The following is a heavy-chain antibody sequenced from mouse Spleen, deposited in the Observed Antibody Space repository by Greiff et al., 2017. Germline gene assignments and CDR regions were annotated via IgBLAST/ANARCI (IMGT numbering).Heavy chain of an antibody. CDR3: AREGGLRRTLWYFDV. J-gene: IGHJ1*01. CDR1: GFTFSDYG. V-gene: IGHV5-17*01. D-gene: IGHD2-4*01. Sequence: EVMLVESGGGLVKPGGSLKLSCAASGFTFSDYGMHWVRQAPEKGLEWVAYISSGSSTIYYADTVKGRFTISRDNAKNTLFLQMTSLRSEDTAMYYCAREGGLRRTLWYFDVWGAGTTVTVSS. CDR2: ISSGSSTI.